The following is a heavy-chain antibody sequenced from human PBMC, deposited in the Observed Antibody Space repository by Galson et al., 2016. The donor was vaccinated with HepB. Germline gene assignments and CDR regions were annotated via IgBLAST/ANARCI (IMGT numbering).Heavy chain of an antibody. J-gene: IGHJ6*02. V-gene: IGHV4-59*01. D-gene: IGHD3-10*01. Sequence: ETLSLTCTVSGGSISSYYWTWIRQTPGRGLEWICYIYSSWRTDYNPSLQRRVSMSLDTSRNQFSLKLRSVTAADTAVYYCARDIASGFYSGYYGLDVWGQGTTVTVSS. CDR3: ARDIASGFYSGYYGLDV. CDR1: GGSISSYY. CDR2: IYSSWRT.